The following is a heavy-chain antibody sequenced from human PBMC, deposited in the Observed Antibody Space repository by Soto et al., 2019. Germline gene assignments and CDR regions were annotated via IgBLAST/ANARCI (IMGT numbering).Heavy chain of an antibody. CDR2: IYYTGST. D-gene: IGHD7-27*01. V-gene: IGHV4-59*11. CDR1: GGSINNHY. Sequence: QVHLQASGPGLVKPSETLSLTCTVSGGSINNHYWSWMRQPPGKGLEWIGYIYYTGSTNYNPSLKRRVTMSVDTSKNQRSLKLPSLTAADTAIYYCARANWYSEYWGQGTLVTVSS. CDR3: ARANWYSEY. J-gene: IGHJ4*02.